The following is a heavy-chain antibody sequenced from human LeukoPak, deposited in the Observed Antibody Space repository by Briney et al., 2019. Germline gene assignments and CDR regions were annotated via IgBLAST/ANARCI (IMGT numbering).Heavy chain of an antibody. D-gene: IGHD6-19*01. CDR3: TRSTGWYNYFDY. CDR2: ISGSGGST. CDR1: GFTFSSYG. J-gene: IGHJ4*02. Sequence: GSLRLSCAASGFTFSSYGMSWVRQAPGKGLEWVSAISGSGGSTYYADSVKGRFTISRDNSKNTLYLQMNSLTADDVAFYYCTRSTGWYNYFDYWGQGALVTVSS. V-gene: IGHV3-23*01.